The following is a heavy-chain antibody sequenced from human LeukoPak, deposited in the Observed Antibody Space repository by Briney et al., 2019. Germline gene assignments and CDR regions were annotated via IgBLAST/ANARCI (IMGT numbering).Heavy chain of an antibody. CDR1: GFTFSSYA. V-gene: IGHV3-64D*06. J-gene: IGHJ3*02. CDR2: ISSNGGST. D-gene: IGHD3-10*01. CDR3: VKTMVRGVIVGAFDI. Sequence: GGSLRLSCSASGFTFSSYAMHWVRQAPGKGLEYVSAISSNGGSTYYADSVKGRFTISRDNSKSTLYLQMSSLRAEDTAVYYCVKTMVRGVIVGAFDIWGQGTMVTVSS.